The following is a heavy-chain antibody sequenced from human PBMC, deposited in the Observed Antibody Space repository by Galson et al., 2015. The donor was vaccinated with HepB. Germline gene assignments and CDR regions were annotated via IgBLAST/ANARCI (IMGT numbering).Heavy chain of an antibody. V-gene: IGHV3-30-3*01. CDR2: ISYDGSNK. J-gene: IGHJ6*03. CDR3: ARGRVVRGVIGCYMDV. D-gene: IGHD3-10*01. Sequence: SLRLSCAASGFTFSSYAMHWVRQAPGKGLEWVAVISYDGSNKYYADSVKGRFTISRDNSKNTLYLQMNSLRAEDTAVYYCARGRVVRGVIGCYMDVWGKGTTVTVSS. CDR1: GFTFSSYA.